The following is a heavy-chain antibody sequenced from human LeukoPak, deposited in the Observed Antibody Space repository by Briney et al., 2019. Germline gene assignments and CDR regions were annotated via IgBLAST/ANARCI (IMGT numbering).Heavy chain of an antibody. CDR3: AKSEGSVAGYYYYGMDV. CDR1: GFTFSSYA. Sequence: GGSLSLSCAASGFTFSSYAMSWVRQAPGKGLEWVSAISGSGGSTYYADSVKGRFTISRDNSKNTLYLQMNSLRAEDTAVYYCAKSEGSVAGYYYYGMDVWGQGTTVTVSS. CDR2: ISGSGGST. J-gene: IGHJ6*02. D-gene: IGHD6-19*01. V-gene: IGHV3-23*01.